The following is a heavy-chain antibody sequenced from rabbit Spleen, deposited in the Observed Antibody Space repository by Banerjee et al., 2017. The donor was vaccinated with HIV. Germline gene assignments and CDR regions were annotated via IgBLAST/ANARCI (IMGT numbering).Heavy chain of an antibody. V-gene: IGHV1S45*01. CDR1: GIDFSGNYY. J-gene: IGHJ6*01. D-gene: IGHD8-1*01. Sequence: QQQLEESGGGLVKPGGTLTLTCKASGIDFSGNYYMCWVHQAPGKGLEWIACIDTGSSGFTYFASWAKGRFTCSKTSSTTVTLQMTSLTAADTATYFCARDTGSSFSSYGMDLWGPGTLVTVS. CDR3: ARDTGSSFSSYGMDL. CDR2: IDTGSSGFT.